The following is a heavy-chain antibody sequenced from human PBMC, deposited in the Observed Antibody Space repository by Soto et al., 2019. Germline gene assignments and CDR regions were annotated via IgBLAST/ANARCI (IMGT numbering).Heavy chain of an antibody. J-gene: IGHJ4*02. Sequence: SETLSLTCTVSGGSISSSSYYWGWIRQPPGKGLEWIGSIYYSGSTYYNPSLKSRVTISVDTSKNQFSLKLSSVTAADTAVYYCARSVVTAKGVGYWGQGTLVTVS. V-gene: IGHV4-39*01. CDR1: GGSISSSSYY. CDR2: IYYSGST. CDR3: ARSVVTAKGVGY. D-gene: IGHD2-21*02.